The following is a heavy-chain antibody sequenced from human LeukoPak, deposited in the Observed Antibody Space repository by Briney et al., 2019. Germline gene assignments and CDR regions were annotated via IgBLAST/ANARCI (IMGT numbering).Heavy chain of an antibody. J-gene: IGHJ4*02. V-gene: IGHV4-61*10. CDR2: IFNNGST. Sequence: PSETLSLTCTVSRGSISSGNYYWTWIRQPAGKGLEWVGRIFNNGSTNYNPSLESRVTISLETSKNQFSLKLSSVTAADTAVYYCASGYSSGWVDYWGQGTLVTVSS. D-gene: IGHD6-19*01. CDR1: RGSISSGNYY. CDR3: ASGYSSGWVDY.